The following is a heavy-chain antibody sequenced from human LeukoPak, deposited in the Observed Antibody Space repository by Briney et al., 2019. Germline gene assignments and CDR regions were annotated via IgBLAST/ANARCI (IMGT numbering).Heavy chain of an antibody. CDR2: IYYSGST. CDR1: GGSISSYY. CDR3: AGQDTVIAAAHWFDP. D-gene: IGHD6-13*01. V-gene: IGHV4-59*01. Sequence: PSETLSPTCTVSGGSISSYYWSWIRQPPGKGLEWIGYIYYSGSTNYNPSLKSRVTISVDTSKNQFSLKLSSVTAADTAVYYCAGQDTVIAAAHWFDPWGQGTLVTVSS. J-gene: IGHJ5*02.